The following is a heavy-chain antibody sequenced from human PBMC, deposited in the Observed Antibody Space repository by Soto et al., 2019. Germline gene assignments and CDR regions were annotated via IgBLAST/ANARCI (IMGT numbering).Heavy chain of an antibody. CDR3: SRSTAMAAFDM. J-gene: IGHJ3*02. CDR2: INPKSGGT. V-gene: IGHV1-2*04. Sequence: ASVNVSCKASGYTFTGYYMHWVRPAPARGLEWMGWINPKSGGTHYAQKFQGWVTMTRDTSISTAYMELSRLRSDDTAVSYCSRSTAMAAFDMWGQATVVT. CDR1: GYTFTGYY. D-gene: IGHD5-18*01.